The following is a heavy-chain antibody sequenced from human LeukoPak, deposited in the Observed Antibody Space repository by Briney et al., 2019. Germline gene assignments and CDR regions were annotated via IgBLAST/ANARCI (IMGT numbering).Heavy chain of an antibody. V-gene: IGHV3-66*01. CDR2: IYIGGST. CDR1: GFTVSSNS. Sequence: PGGSLRLSCAASGFTVSSNSMTWVRQAPGKRLEWVSVIYIGGSTYYADSVKGRFTISRDNSKNTLYLQMNTLRAEDTAVYYCASGGVATAILGYWGQGTLVTVSS. J-gene: IGHJ4*02. D-gene: IGHD2-21*02. CDR3: ASGGVATAILGY.